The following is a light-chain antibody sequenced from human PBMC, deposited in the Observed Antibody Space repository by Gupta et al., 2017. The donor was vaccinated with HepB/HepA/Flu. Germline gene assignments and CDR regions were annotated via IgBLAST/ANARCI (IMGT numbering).Light chain of an antibody. V-gene: IGLV1-40*01. J-gene: IGLJ3*02. CDR2: GNS. CDR3: QSYDSSRSGRNWV. Sequence: QSVLTQPPSVSGAPGQRVTISCTGSSCNIGAGYDVHWYQQLPGTAPKLLIYGNSNRPSWVADRFSGSKSGTSASLAITGLQAEDEADYYCQSYDSSRSGRNWVFGGGTKLTVL. CDR1: SCNIGAGYD.